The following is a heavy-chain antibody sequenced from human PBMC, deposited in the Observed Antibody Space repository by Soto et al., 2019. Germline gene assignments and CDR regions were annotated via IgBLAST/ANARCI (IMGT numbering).Heavy chain of an antibody. J-gene: IGHJ4*02. V-gene: IGHV4-59*01. CDR2: IYYSGST. CDR3: SWYRERGGTYYYEL. D-gene: IGHD3-22*01. Sequence: QVQLQESGPGLVKPSETLSLTCTVSGGSISRYYWSWIRQPPGKGLEWIGYIYYSGSTNYNHSLMSRLTRSVDTSKNQFSRKLRSVTAADTAVYYCSWYRERGGTYYYELWGQGTLGSVSS. CDR1: GGSISRYY.